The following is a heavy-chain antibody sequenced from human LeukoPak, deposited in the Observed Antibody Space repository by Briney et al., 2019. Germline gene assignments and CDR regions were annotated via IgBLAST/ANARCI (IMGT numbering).Heavy chain of an antibody. CDR2: MNPINGNT. Sequence: ASVKVSCKASGFTLTNYDINWVRQAPGQGLEWMGWMNPINGNTGYARKFQGRVTMTRNTSIGTAYMELSSLRSEDTAVYYCARSRSYFGPLRRSTQKPENLEFDYWGQGTLVTVSS. D-gene: IGHD1-26*01. V-gene: IGHV1-8*01. CDR1: GFTLTNYD. J-gene: IGHJ4*02. CDR3: ARSRSYFGPLRRSTQKPENLEFDY.